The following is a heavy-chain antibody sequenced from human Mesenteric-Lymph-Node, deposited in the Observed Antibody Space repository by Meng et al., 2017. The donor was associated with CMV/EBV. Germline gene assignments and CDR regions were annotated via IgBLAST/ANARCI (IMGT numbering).Heavy chain of an antibody. V-gene: IGHV3-21*01. CDR2: ISSSSSDI. CDR3: ARGSGRF. Sequence: GGSLRLSCAASRFILSTYGMNWVRQAPGKGLEWVSSISSSSSDIYYADSVKGRFTISRDNAKNSLFLQMNSLRAEDTAVYYCARGSGRFWGQGTLVTVSS. D-gene: IGHD3-3*01. CDR1: RFILSTYG. J-gene: IGHJ4*02.